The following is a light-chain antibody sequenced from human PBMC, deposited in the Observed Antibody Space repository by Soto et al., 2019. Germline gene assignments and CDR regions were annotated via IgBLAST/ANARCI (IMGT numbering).Light chain of an antibody. V-gene: IGKV3-20*01. CDR3: QHYGSLVLT. Sequence: EIVLTQSPGTLSLYPGERATLSCRASQSVSSSYLAWYQQKPGQAPRLLMYGASSRATGIPDRFSGSGSGTDCTLTISRLEPEDFAEYYCQHYGSLVLTFGVGTKVEIK. CDR1: QSVSSSY. CDR2: GAS. J-gene: IGKJ4*01.